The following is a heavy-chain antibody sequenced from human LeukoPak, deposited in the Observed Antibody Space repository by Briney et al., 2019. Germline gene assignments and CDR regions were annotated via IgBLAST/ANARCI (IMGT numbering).Heavy chain of an antibody. J-gene: IGHJ6*02. CDR1: GYTFTSYY. V-gene: IGHV1-46*01. D-gene: IGHD7-27*01. CDR3: ATPSRGAGEGYYYGMDV. Sequence: GASVKVSCKASGYTFTSYYMHWVRQAPGQGLEWMGIINPSGGSTSYAQKFQGRVTMTRDTSTSTVYMELSSLRSEDTAVYYCATPSRGAGEGYYYGMDVWGQGTTVTVSS. CDR2: INPSGGST.